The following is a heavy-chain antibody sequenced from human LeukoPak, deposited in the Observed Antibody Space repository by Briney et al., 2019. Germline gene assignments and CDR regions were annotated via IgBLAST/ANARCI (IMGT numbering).Heavy chain of an antibody. CDR3: ARDRVMITFGGVIGY. D-gene: IGHD3-16*01. CDR2: ISSSSYI. CDR1: GFTFSSYS. V-gene: IGHV3-21*01. J-gene: IGHJ4*02. Sequence: GGSLRLSCAASGFTFSSYSMNWVRQAPGKGLEWVSSISSSSYIYYADSVKGRFTISRDNAKNSLYLQMNSLRAEDTAVYYCARDRVMITFGGVIGYWGQGTLVTVSS.